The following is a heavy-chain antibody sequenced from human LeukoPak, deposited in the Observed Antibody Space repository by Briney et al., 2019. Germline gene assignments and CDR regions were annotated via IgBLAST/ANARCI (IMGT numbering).Heavy chain of an antibody. CDR3: ARGIGYSYGYNWFDP. D-gene: IGHD5-18*01. Sequence: SETLSLTCNVSGGSIGSYYWNWIRQPAGKGLEWIGRIYTSGSTNYNPSLKSRVTMSVDTSKNQFSLKLSSVTAADTAVYYCARGIGYSYGYNWFDPWGQGTLVTVSS. CDR2: IYTSGST. CDR1: GGSIGSYY. J-gene: IGHJ5*02. V-gene: IGHV4-4*07.